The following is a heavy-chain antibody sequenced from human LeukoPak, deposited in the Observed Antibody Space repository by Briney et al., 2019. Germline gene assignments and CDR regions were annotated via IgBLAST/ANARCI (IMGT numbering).Heavy chain of an antibody. CDR2: IYYSGST. V-gene: IGHV4-39*01. CDR3: ARGYDFWSEPLDY. Sequence: PSETLSLTCTVSGGSFSSSSYYWGWIRQPPGKGLEWIGSIYYSGSTYYNPSLKSRVTISVDTSKNQFSLKLSSVTAADTAVYYCARGYDFWSEPLDYWGQGTLVTVSS. J-gene: IGHJ4*02. CDR1: GGSFSSSSYY. D-gene: IGHD3-3*01.